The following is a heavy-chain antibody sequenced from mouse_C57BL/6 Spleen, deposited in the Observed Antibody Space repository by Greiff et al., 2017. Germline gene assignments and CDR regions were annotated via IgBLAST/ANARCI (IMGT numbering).Heavy chain of an antibody. V-gene: IGHV1-52*01. CDR2: IDPSDSVT. CDR3: ARGGTGAFDY. D-gene: IGHD4-1*01. Sequence: VQLQQPGAELVRPGSSVKLSCKASGYTFTSYWMHWVKQRPIQGLEWIGNIDPSDSVTHYNQKFKDKATLTVDKSSSTAYMQLSSLTSEDSAVYYCARGGTGAFDYWGQGTTLTVSS. CDR1: GYTFTSYW. J-gene: IGHJ2*01.